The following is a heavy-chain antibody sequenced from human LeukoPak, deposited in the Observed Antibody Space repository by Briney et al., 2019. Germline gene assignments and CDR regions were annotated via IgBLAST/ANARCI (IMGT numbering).Heavy chain of an antibody. Sequence: GGSLRLSCAASGFTFSSYAMSWVRQAPGKGLEWVSAISGSGGSTYYADSVKGRFTISRDNSKNTLYLQMNSLRAEDTAVYYCARSGSYWDYYFDYWGQGTLVTVSS. CDR2: ISGSGGST. D-gene: IGHD1-26*01. CDR3: ARSGSYWDYYFDY. CDR1: GFTFSSYA. J-gene: IGHJ4*02. V-gene: IGHV3-23*01.